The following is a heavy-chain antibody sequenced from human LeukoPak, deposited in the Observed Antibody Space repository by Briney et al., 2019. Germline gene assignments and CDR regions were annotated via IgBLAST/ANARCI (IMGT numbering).Heavy chain of an antibody. D-gene: IGHD3-22*01. CDR3: ARHAYYYDSSGYYGHGDAFDI. J-gene: IGHJ3*02. Sequence: PGESLKISCKGSGYSFTSYWISWVRQMPGKGLEWMGRIDPSDSYTNYSPSFQGHDTISADKSISTAYLQWSSLKASDTAMYYCARHAYYYDSSGYYGHGDAFDIWGQGTMVTVSS. CDR2: IDPSDSYT. V-gene: IGHV5-10-1*01. CDR1: GYSFTSYW.